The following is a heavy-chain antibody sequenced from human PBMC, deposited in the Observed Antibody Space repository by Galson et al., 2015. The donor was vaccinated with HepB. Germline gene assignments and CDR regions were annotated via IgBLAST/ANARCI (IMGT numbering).Heavy chain of an antibody. V-gene: IGHV1-18*01. Sequence: SVKVSCKASGYTFTSYGISWVRQAPGQGLEWMGWISAYNGNTNYAQKLQGRVTMTTDTSTSTAYMELRSLRSDDTAVYYCARKRAITMIVDDDAFDIWGQGTMVTVSS. CDR2: ISAYNGNT. J-gene: IGHJ3*02. CDR1: GYTFTSYG. CDR3: ARKRAITMIVDDDAFDI. D-gene: IGHD3-22*01.